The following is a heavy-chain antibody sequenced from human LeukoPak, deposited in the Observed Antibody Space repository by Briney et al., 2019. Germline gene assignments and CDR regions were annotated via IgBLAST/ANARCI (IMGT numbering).Heavy chain of an antibody. D-gene: IGHD3-9*01. Sequence: ASVKVSCKASGYTFTSYYMHWVRQAPGQGLEWMGIINPSGGSTSYAQKFQGRVTMTTDTSTSTAYMELRSLRSDDTAVYYCARDNDILTGYYGWFDPWGQGTLVTVSS. J-gene: IGHJ5*02. V-gene: IGHV1-46*01. CDR1: GYTFTSYY. CDR2: INPSGGST. CDR3: ARDNDILTGYYGWFDP.